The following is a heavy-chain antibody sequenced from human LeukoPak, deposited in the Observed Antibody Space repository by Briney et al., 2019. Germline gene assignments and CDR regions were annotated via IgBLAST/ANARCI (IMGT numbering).Heavy chain of an antibody. CDR3: ARRSSGYLLRPTNWYFDL. J-gene: IGHJ2*01. V-gene: IGHV4-34*01. CDR1: GGSFSCYF. CDR2: INHSGST. Sequence: SETLSLTCAVYGGSFSCYFWGWIRPPPVKGLEWIGEINHSGSTSYNPSLRSRVTISVDTSTNQFSLKLSTVTTADTAVYYCARRSSGYLLRPTNWYFDLWGRGTLVTVPS. D-gene: IGHD3-22*01.